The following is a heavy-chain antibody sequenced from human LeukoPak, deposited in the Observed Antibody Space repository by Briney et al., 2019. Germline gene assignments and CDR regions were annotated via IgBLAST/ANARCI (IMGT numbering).Heavy chain of an antibody. CDR3: ARGPYSSGWRPVDY. V-gene: IGHV1-3*01. D-gene: IGHD6-19*01. Sequence: ASVKVSCKASEYTFTSYAMHWVRQAPGQRLEWMGWINAGNGNTKYSQKFQGRVTITRDTSASTAYMELSSLRSEDTAVYYCARGPYSSGWRPVDYWGQGTLVTVSS. CDR2: INAGNGNT. CDR1: EYTFTSYA. J-gene: IGHJ4*02.